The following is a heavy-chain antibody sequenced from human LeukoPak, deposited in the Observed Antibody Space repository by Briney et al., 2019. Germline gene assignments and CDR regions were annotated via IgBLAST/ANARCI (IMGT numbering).Heavy chain of an antibody. CDR2: INPNSGGT. J-gene: IGHJ5*02. D-gene: IGHD2-21*01. CDR3: ARDAAYRGGDCYS. CDR1: GYTFTGYY. Sequence: ASVKVSCKASGYTFTGYYMHWVRQAPGQGLERMGWINPNSGGTNYAQKFQGRVTMTRDTSISTAYMELSRLRSDDTAVYYCARDAAYRGGDCYSWGQGTLVTVSS. V-gene: IGHV1-2*02.